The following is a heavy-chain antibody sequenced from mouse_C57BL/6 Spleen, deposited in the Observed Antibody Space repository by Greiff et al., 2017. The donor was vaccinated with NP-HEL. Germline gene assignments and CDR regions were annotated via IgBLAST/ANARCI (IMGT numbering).Heavy chain of an antibody. CDR2: ISSGSSTI. V-gene: IGHV5-17*01. CDR3: ARGNIYDGYSYAMDY. Sequence: EVKLVESGGGLVKPGGSLKLSCAASGFTFSDYGMHWVRQAPEKGLEWVAYISSGSSTIYYADTVKGRFTISRDNAKNTLFLQMTSLRSEDTAMYYCARGNIYDGYSYAMDYWGQRTSVTVSS. J-gene: IGHJ4*01. CDR1: GFTFSDYG. D-gene: IGHD2-3*01.